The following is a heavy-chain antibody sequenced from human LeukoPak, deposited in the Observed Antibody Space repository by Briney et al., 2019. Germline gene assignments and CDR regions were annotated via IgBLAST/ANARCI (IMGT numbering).Heavy chain of an antibody. V-gene: IGHV7-4-1*02. Sequence: ASVKFSCKASGYTFTSYAMNWVRQAPGQGLEWMGWINTNTGNPTYAQGFTGRFVFSLDTSVSTAYLQISSLKAEDTAVYYCARVGIVGATTAHLGYWGQGTLVTVSS. CDR2: INTNTGNP. J-gene: IGHJ4*02. CDR3: ARVGIVGATTAHLGY. CDR1: GYTFTSYA. D-gene: IGHD1-26*01.